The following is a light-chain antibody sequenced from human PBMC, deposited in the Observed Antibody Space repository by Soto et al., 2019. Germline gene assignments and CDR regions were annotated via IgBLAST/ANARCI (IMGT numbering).Light chain of an antibody. CDR2: GNS. CDR3: QSYDSSLSAVL. Sequence: QSALTQPPSVSGAPGQRVTISCTGSSSNIGAGYDVHWYQQFPGTAPKLLIYGNSNRPSGVPDRFSGSKSDTSASLAITGLQAEDEADYYCQSYDSSLSAVLFGGGTKLTVL. V-gene: IGLV1-40*01. CDR1: SSNIGAGYD. J-gene: IGLJ2*01.